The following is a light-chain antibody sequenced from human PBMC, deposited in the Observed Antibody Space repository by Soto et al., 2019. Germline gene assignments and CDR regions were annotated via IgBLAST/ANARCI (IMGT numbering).Light chain of an antibody. CDR1: SSNIGAGYD. CDR3: QSFDSSRFYV. J-gene: IGLJ1*01. Sequence: QSVLTQPPSVSGAPGQRVTISCTGSSSNIGAGYDVHWYQQLPGTAPKLLIYGNSNRPSGVPDRFSGSKSGTSASLAITGLQAEDEADYYYQSFDSSRFYVFGTGTKVTVL. V-gene: IGLV1-40*01. CDR2: GNS.